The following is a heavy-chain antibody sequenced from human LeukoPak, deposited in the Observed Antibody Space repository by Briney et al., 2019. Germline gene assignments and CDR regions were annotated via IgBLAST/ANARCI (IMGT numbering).Heavy chain of an antibody. V-gene: IGHV1-2*04. CDR1: GYTFTGYY. D-gene: IGHD4-17*01. J-gene: IGHJ6*02. CDR3: ARPGRVTTSRMDV. Sequence: GASVKVSCKASGYTFTGYYMHWVRQAPGQGLEWMGWINPNSGGTNYAQKFQGWVTMTRDTSISTAYMELSRLRSEDTAVYYCARPGRVTTSRMDVWGQGTTVTVSS. CDR2: INPNSGGT.